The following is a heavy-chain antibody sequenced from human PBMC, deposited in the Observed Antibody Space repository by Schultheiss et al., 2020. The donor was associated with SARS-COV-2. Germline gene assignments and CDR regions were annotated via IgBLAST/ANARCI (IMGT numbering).Heavy chain of an antibody. V-gene: IGHV4-39*01. CDR2: IYYSGST. CDR3: ARVAAAGTGYFDY. Sequence: SETLSLTCTVSGGSISSGDYYWSWIRQPPGKGLEWIGSIYYSGSTYYNPSLKSRVTISVDTSKNQFSLKLSSVTAADTAVYYCARVAAAGTGYFDYWGQGTLVTVSS. J-gene: IGHJ4*02. D-gene: IGHD6-13*01. CDR1: GGSISSGDYY.